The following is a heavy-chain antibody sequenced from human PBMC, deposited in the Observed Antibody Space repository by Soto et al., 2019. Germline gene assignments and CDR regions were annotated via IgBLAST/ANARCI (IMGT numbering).Heavy chain of an antibody. CDR3: AKREDRYFDWLLPDY. J-gene: IGHJ4*02. CDR2: ISGSGGST. CDR1: GFTFSSYA. V-gene: IGHV3-23*01. D-gene: IGHD3-9*01. Sequence: PGGSLRLSCAASGFTFSSYAMSWVRQAPGKGLEWVSAISGSGGSTYYADSVKGRFTISRDNSKNTLYLQMNSLRAEDKAVYYCAKREDRYFDWLLPDYWGQGTLVTVSS.